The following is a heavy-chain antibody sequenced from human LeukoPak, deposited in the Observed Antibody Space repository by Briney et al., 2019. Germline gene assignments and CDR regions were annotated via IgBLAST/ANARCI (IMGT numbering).Heavy chain of an antibody. CDR3: ARGPKSRGSGSYYVGSYYYYYMDV. CDR2: INHSGST. V-gene: IGHV4-34*01. Sequence: SETLSLTCAVYGGSFSGYYWSWIRQPPGKGLEWIGEINHSGSTNYNPSLKSRVTIPVDTSKNQFSLKLSSVTAADTAVYYCARGPKSRGSGSYYVGSYYYYYMDVWGKGTTVTVSS. J-gene: IGHJ6*03. CDR1: GGSFSGYY. D-gene: IGHD1-26*01.